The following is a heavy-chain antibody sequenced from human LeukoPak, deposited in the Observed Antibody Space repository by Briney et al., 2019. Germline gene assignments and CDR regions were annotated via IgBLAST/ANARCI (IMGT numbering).Heavy chain of an antibody. CDR1: GYTFTDYG. D-gene: IGHD6-13*01. CDR2: ISAHNGKT. V-gene: IGHV1-18*01. CDR3: ARGHSQAASFDY. Sequence: ASVKVSCKASGYTFTDYGIIWVRQAPGQGLQWMGWISAHNGKTNYAQKLQGRVTMTTDTSTSTVYMELRGLRSDDTAVYYCARGHSQAASFDYWGQGTLVTVSS. J-gene: IGHJ4*02.